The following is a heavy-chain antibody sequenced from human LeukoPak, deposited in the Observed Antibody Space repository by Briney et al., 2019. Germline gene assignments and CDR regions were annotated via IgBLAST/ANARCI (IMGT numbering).Heavy chain of an antibody. J-gene: IGHJ4*02. CDR3: ARGPVGATHPIPFDY. Sequence: SVTVSCTVSGYTLTELSMHWVRQAPGQGLEWMGGIIPIFGTANYAQKFQGRVTITADESTSTAYMELSSLRSEDTAVYYCARGPVGATHPIPFDYWGQGTLVTVSS. V-gene: IGHV1-69*13. CDR1: GYTLTELS. CDR2: IIPIFGTA. D-gene: IGHD1-26*01.